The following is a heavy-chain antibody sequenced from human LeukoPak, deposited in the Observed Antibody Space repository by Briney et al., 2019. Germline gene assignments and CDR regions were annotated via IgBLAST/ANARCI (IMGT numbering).Heavy chain of an antibody. CDR1: GVSFSGYY. CDR3: ARVSGALLV. Sequence: PSETLSLTCAVYGVSFSGYYWSWIRQPPGKGLEWIGEINHSGSTNYNPSLKSRVTISVDTSKNQFSLKLSSVTAADTAVYYCARVSGALLVWGQGTLVTVSS. J-gene: IGHJ4*02. CDR2: INHSGST. V-gene: IGHV4-34*01. D-gene: IGHD1-26*01.